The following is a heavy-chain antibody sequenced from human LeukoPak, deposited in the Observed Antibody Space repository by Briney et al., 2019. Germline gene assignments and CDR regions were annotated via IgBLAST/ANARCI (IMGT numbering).Heavy chain of an antibody. CDR2: IFFGEST. CDR3: ARVPSWRSSWYEIDY. V-gene: IGHV4-39*07. Sequence: PSETLSLTCTVSGDSISSNRHYWGWVRQPPGKGLEWIGSIFFGESTDYDPSLKRRVTISVDMSNNQFSLRLSSVTAADTAVYYCARVPSWRSSWYEIDYWGQGTLVTVSS. CDR1: GDSISSNRHY. D-gene: IGHD6-13*01. J-gene: IGHJ4*02.